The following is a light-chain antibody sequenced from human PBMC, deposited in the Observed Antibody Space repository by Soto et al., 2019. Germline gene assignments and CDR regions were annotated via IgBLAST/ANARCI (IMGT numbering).Light chain of an antibody. CDR2: KAS. CDR3: QHYDGNSPWT. Sequence: DVQMTQSPSTLSASIGDRVTITCRASQSVDQWLAWFQQKPGKAPKVLIYKASTLQSGVPSRFSASGSGTEFTLTISSLQPDDFETYYCQHYDGNSPWTFGQGTKVEI. J-gene: IGKJ1*01. V-gene: IGKV1-5*03. CDR1: QSVDQW.